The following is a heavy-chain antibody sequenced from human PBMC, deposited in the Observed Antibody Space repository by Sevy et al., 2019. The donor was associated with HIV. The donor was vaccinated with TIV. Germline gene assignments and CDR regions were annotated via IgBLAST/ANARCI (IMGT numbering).Heavy chain of an antibody. Sequence: SETLSLTCDVSVASVSSGKYYWTWIRQPPGKDLEWIGHVSYSGRTNYNPSLKSRVTISEDTSKNQFSLSLNSVTAADTATYYCAREIYFYENSGFYYSDSWGLGILVTVSS. CDR1: VASVSSGKYY. J-gene: IGHJ4*02. V-gene: IGHV4-61*01. CDR2: VSYSGRT. D-gene: IGHD3-22*01. CDR3: AREIYFYENSGFYYSDS.